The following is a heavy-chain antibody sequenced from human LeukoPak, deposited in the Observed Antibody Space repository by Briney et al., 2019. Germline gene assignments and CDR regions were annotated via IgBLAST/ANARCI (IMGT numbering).Heavy chain of an antibody. D-gene: IGHD6-13*01. J-gene: IGHJ6*04. CDR1: GFTFSSYG. CDR3: ARGSMGQGFYYGMDV. Sequence: PGRSLRLSCAASGFTFSSYGMHWVRQAPGKGLEWVAVIWYDGSNKYYADSVKGRFTISRDNSKNTLYLQMNSLRAEDTAVYYCARGSMGQGFYYGMDVWGKGTTVTVSS. V-gene: IGHV3-33*01. CDR2: IWYDGSNK.